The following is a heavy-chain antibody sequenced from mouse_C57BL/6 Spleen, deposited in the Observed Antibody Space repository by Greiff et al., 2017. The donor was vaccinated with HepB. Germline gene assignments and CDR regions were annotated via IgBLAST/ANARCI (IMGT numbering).Heavy chain of an antibody. CDR2: IYPGDGDT. V-gene: IGHV1-82*01. J-gene: IGHJ4*01. Sequence: VQLVESGPELVKPGASVKISCKASGYAFSSSWMNWVKQRPGKGLEWIGRIYPGDGDTNYNGKFKGKATLTADKSSSTAYMQLSSLTSEDSAVYFCARSPGYDYDLGSYAMDYWGQGTSVTVSS. CDR1: GYAFSSSW. CDR3: ARSPGYDYDLGSYAMDY. D-gene: IGHD2-4*01.